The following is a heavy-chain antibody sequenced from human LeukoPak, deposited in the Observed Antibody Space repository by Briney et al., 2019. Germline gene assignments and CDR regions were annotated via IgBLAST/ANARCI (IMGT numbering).Heavy chain of an antibody. CDR1: GFTFRSYS. V-gene: IGHV3-48*01. CDR3: ARAMTTEANDY. CDR2: ISSSSTTI. Sequence: GGSLRLSCAVSGFTFRSYSMNWVRQAPGKGLEWVSYISSSSTTIYYADSVKGRFTISRDNAKNSLYLQMNSLKVEDTAVYYCARAMTTEANDYRGQGTLVTVSS. J-gene: IGHJ4*02. D-gene: IGHD4-11*01.